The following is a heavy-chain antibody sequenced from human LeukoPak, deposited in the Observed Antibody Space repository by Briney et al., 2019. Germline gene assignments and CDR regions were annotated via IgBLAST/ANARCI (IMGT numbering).Heavy chain of an antibody. J-gene: IGHJ4*02. CDR3: ARHEYSSSTNFDY. V-gene: IGHV4-59*08. CDR2: IYYSGST. CDR1: GGPISSYY. Sequence: SETLSLTCTVSGGPISSYYWSWIRQPPGKGLEWIGYIYYSGSTNYNPSLKSRVTISVDTSKNQFSLKLSSVTAADTAVYYCARHEYSSSTNFDYWGQGTLVTVSS. D-gene: IGHD6-13*01.